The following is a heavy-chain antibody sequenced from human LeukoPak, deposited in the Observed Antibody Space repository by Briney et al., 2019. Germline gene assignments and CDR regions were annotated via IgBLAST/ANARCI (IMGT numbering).Heavy chain of an antibody. V-gene: IGHV3-7*01. Sequence: GGSLRLSCAASGLTFSTHWMSWVRQAPEKGLEWVATIEQDGTKKYYVDSVKGRFTISRDNAKNSLYLQMNSLRADDAAVYYCVRDFDYWGQGILVTVSS. CDR1: GLTFSTHW. CDR3: VRDFDY. CDR2: IEQDGTKK. J-gene: IGHJ4*02.